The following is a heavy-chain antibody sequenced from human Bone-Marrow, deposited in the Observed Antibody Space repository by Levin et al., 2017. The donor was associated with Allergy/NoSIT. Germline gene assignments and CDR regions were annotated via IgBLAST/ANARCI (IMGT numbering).Heavy chain of an antibody. V-gene: IGHV3-9*01. CDR2: ISWNSGYI. CDR1: GFKFADYA. D-gene: IGHD5-12*01. Sequence: PGGSLRLSCAASGFKFADYAMHWVRQPPGKGLEWVSTISWNSGYIVYADSVKGRFAISRDNAKNSLALQMNSLRPEDTALYYCAKGIRAGPVSYRGMDVWGQGTTVTVSS. CDR3: AKGIRAGPVSYRGMDV. J-gene: IGHJ6*02.